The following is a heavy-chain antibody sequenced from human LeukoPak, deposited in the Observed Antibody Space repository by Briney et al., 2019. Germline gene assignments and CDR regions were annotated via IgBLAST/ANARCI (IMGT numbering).Heavy chain of an antibody. D-gene: IGHD3-10*01. Sequence: PGGSLRLSCAASGFTFSSYAMSWVRQAPGKGLEWVSAISGSGGSTYYADSVKGRFTISRDNSKNTLYLQMDSLRAEDTAVYYCAKSGGYDWLDYYYYYMDVWGKGTTVTVSS. V-gene: IGHV3-23*01. J-gene: IGHJ6*03. CDR1: GFTFSSYA. CDR3: AKSGGYDWLDYYYYYMDV. CDR2: ISGSGGST.